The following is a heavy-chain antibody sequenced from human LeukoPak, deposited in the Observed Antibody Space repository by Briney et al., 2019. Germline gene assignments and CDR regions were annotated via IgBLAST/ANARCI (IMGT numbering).Heavy chain of an antibody. CDR2: INHSGST. Sequence: PSETLSLTCAVYGGSFSGYYWSWIRQPPGKGLEWIGEINHSGSTYYNPSLKSRVTISVDRSKNQFSLKLSSVTAADTAVYYCARGRQLLYAWFDPWGQGTLVTVSS. D-gene: IGHD2-2*02. V-gene: IGHV4-34*01. J-gene: IGHJ5*02. CDR1: GGSFSGYY. CDR3: ARGRQLLYAWFDP.